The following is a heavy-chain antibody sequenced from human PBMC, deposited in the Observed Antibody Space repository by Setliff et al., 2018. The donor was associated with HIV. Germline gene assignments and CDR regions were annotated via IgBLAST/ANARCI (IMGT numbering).Heavy chain of an antibody. CDR2: IYYTWST. V-gene: IGHV4-61*01. J-gene: IGHJ4*02. D-gene: IGHD4-17*01. CDR1: GGSVGSGSYY. CDR3: ARDPPGHGDSNDY. Sequence: SENLSLTCTVSGGSVGSGSYYWSWIRQPPGNGLEYIGYIYYTWSTTYNPSLKSRVSMSIDTSKNQFSLRLSSVTAADTAVYYCARDPPGHGDSNDYWGQGTLVTVSS.